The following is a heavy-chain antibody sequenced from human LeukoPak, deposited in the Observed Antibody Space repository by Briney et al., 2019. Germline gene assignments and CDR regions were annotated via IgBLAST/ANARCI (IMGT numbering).Heavy chain of an antibody. CDR1: GYSISSGYY. CDR3: ARAIMHSSDY. Sequence: PSETLSLTCTVSGYSISSGYYWGWIRQPPGKGLEWIGNIYHTGSTYYNPSLKSRVTISIDTSKNQFSLKLSSVTAADTAVYYCARAIMHSSDYWGQGTLVTVSS. J-gene: IGHJ4*02. CDR2: IYHTGST. V-gene: IGHV4-38-2*02. D-gene: IGHD6-13*01.